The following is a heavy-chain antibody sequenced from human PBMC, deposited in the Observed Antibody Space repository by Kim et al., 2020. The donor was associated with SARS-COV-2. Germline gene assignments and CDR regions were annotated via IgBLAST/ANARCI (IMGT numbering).Heavy chain of an antibody. CDR2: FDPDDGET. CDR1: GYTLTELS. J-gene: IGHJ5*02. V-gene: IGHV1-24*01. Sequence: ALVKVSCKVSGYTLTELSMHWVRQAPGKGLEWMGGFDPDDGETIYAQKFQGRVTMTEDTSTDTAYMELSSLRSEDTAVYYCATGRVAGPPAWFDPWGQGTLVTVSS. D-gene: IGHD2-15*01. CDR3: ATGRVAGPPAWFDP.